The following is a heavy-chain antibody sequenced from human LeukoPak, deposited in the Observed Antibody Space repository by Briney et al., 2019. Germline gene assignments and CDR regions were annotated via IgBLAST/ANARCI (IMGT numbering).Heavy chain of an antibody. J-gene: IGHJ6*02. V-gene: IGHV1-69*04. CDR2: IIPILGIA. Sequence: ASVKVSCKASGGTFSSYAISWVRQAPGQGLEWMGRIIPILGIANYAQKFQGRVTITADKSTSTAYMELSSLRSEDTAVYYCARRADILTGYLYGMDVWGQGTTVTVSS. D-gene: IGHD3-9*01. CDR1: GGTFSSYA. CDR3: ARRADILTGYLYGMDV.